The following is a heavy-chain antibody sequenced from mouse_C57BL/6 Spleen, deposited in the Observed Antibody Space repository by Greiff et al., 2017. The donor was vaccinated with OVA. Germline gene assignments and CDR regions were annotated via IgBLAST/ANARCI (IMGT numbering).Heavy chain of an antibody. D-gene: IGHD1-2*01. CDR2: INPSNGGT. Sequence: QVQLQQPGTELVKPGASVKLSCKASGYTFTSYWMHWVKQRPGQGLEWIGNINPSNGGTNYNEKFKSKATPTVDKSSSTAYMQLSSLTSEDSAVDYCAREGGYGSRCAYWGQGTLVTVSA. V-gene: IGHV1-53*01. CDR1: GYTFTSYW. J-gene: IGHJ3*01. CDR3: AREGGYGSRCAY.